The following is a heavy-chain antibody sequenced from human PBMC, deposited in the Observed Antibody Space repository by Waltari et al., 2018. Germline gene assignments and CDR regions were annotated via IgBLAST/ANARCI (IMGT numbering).Heavy chain of an antibody. J-gene: IGHJ5*02. Sequence: QVQLQESGPGLVKPSETLSLTCTVSGGSISSYYWSWIRQPPGKGLEWIGYIYYSGSTNYNPPLKSRVTISVDTSKNQFSLKLSSVTAADTAVYSCARDLGVGVPAAANWFDPWGQGTLVTVSS. CDR3: ARDLGVGVPAAANWFDP. D-gene: IGHD2-2*01. CDR1: GGSISSYY. V-gene: IGHV4-59*01. CDR2: IYYSGST.